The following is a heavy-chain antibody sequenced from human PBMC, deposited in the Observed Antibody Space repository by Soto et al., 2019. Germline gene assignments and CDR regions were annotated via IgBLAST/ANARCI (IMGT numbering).Heavy chain of an antibody. CDR1: GYTFTSYY. V-gene: IGHV1-46*01. CDR3: ARDEGQNYDILTGYYSWIDY. D-gene: IGHD3-9*01. Sequence: ASVKVSCKASGYTFTSYYMHWVRQAPGQGLEWMGIINPSGGSTSYAQKFQGRVTMTRATSTSTVYMELSSLRSEDTAVYYCARDEGQNYDILTGYYSWIDYWGQ. J-gene: IGHJ4*01. CDR2: INPSGGST.